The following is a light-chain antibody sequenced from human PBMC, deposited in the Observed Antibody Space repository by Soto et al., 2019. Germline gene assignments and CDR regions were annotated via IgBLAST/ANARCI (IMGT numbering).Light chain of an antibody. CDR3: STWHDSHVI. CDR1: SFNIGTYT. Sequence: QSVLTQPPSVSGTPGQTATLSCSGSSFNIGTYTVNWYQQLPGTAPRLLIYSNTQRPSGVPDRFSGSKSGTSASLAISGLQSEDEGDYYCSTWHDSHVIFGGGTKLTVL. J-gene: IGLJ2*01. CDR2: SNT. V-gene: IGLV1-44*01.